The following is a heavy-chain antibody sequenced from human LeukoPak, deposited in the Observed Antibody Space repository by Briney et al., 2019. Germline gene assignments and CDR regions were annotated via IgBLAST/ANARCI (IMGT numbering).Heavy chain of an antibody. V-gene: IGHV3-23*01. CDR3: AKSSDYYDSSRFDY. D-gene: IGHD3-22*01. J-gene: IGHJ4*02. Sequence: GGSLRLSCAASGFTFSSYAMSWVRQAPGKGLEWVSAISGSGGSTYYADSVKGRFTISRDNSKNTLYLQMNSLRAEDTAVYYGAKSSDYYDSSRFDYWGQGTLVTVSS. CDR2: ISGSGGST. CDR1: GFTFSSYA.